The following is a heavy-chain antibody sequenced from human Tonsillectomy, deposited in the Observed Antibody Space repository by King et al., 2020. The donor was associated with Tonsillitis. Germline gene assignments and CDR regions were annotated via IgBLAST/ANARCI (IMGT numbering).Heavy chain of an antibody. CDR1: GVTFSSYS. V-gene: IGHV3-21*01. J-gene: IGHJ3*02. Sequence: VQLVQSGGGLVKPGGSLRLSCAASGVTFSSYSMNWVRQAPGKGLEWVSSITRNSGYIYYADSVKGRFTISRDNAKSSLSLQMDSLRAADTALYYCARSWGRDCSGGPCYDAFDMWGQGTMVTVSP. CDR3: ARSWGRDCSGGPCYDAFDM. CDR2: ITRNSGYI. D-gene: IGHD2-15*01.